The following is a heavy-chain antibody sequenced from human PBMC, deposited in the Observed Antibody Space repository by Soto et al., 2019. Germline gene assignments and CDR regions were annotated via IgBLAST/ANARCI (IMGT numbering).Heavy chain of an antibody. Sequence: SVKVSCKASGGTFSSYAISWVRQAPGQGLEWMGGIIPIFGTANYAQKFQGRVSLTWDTSISTAYMQLNSLKIDDTAVYYCAREVVETSSLWLDPWGQGTLVTVSS. V-gene: IGHV1-69*06. CDR2: IIPIFGTA. CDR3: AREVVETSSLWLDP. D-gene: IGHD6-6*01. J-gene: IGHJ5*02. CDR1: GGTFSSYA.